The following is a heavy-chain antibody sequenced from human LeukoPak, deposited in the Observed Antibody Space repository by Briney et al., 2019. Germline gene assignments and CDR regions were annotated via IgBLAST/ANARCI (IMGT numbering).Heavy chain of an antibody. V-gene: IGHV4-39*07. D-gene: IGHD6-13*01. J-gene: IGHJ4*02. CDR1: GGSISSSSYY. CDR3: ARDHYIAAAGLDY. Sequence: SSETLSLTCTVSGGSISSSSYYWGWIRQPPGKGLEWIGSIYYSGSTYYNPSLKSRVTISVDTSKNQFSLKLSSVTAADTAVYYCARDHYIAAAGLDYWGQGTLVTVSS. CDR2: IYYSGST.